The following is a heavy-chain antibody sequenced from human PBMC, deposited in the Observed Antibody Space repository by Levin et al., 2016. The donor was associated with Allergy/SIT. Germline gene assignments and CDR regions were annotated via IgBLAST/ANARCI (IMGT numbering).Heavy chain of an antibody. D-gene: IGHD1-26*01. CDR2: ISSSSSYI. J-gene: IGHJ4*02. CDR3: CSGSYFDY. CDR1: GFTFGDYA. V-gene: IGHV3-21*01. Sequence: GESLKISCTASGFTFGDYAMSWFRQAPGKGLEWVSSISSSSSYIYYADSVKGRFTISRDNSKNTLYLQMNSLRAEDTAVYYCCSGSYFDYWGQGTLVTVSS.